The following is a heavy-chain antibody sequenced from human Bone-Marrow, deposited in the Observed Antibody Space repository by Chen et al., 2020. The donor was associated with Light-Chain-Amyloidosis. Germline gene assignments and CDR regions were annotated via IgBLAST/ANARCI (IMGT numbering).Heavy chain of an antibody. D-gene: IGHD1-1*01. CDR2: IHGDASGV. CDR3: VRDLNEPFTGLYKGWFDS. J-gene: IGHJ5*01. Sequence: VQLVESGGGVVPPGTSLRLSCAASGFTFSDYWMHWVRQAPGKGLVWVSHIHGDASGVSYADSVKGRFTISRDNARNTLYLQMNSLRAEDTAVYFCVRDLNEPFTGLYKGWFDSWGRGTQVTVSS. CDR1: GFTFSDYW. V-gene: IGHV3-74*01.